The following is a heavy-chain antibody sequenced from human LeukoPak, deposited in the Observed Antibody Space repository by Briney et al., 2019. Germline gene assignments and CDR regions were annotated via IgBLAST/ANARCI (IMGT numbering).Heavy chain of an antibody. CDR2: IRYDGSNK. CDR3: AKVKWELRTDWFDP. D-gene: IGHD1-26*01. Sequence: GGSLRLSCAASGFTFSGYGMHWVRQAPGKGLEWVAFIRYDGSNKYYADSVKGRFTISRDNSKNTLYLQMNSLRAEDTAVYYCAKVKWELRTDWFDPWGQGTLVTVSS. CDR1: GFTFSGYG. V-gene: IGHV3-30*02. J-gene: IGHJ5*02.